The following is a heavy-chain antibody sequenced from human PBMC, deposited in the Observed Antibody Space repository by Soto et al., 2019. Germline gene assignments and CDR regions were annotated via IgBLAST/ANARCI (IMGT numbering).Heavy chain of an antibody. CDR1: GFTFSSYD. J-gene: IGHJ5*02. CDR3: ARTMYSNRGWFDP. CDR2: ITSSGSLI. D-gene: IGHD6-13*01. V-gene: IGHV3-48*03. Sequence: VGSLRLSCAASGFTFSSYDMNWVRQAPGKGLEWVSYITSSGSLIYYADSVRGRFTVSRDNAKNSLYLQMNSLRAEDTGVYYCARTMYSNRGWFDPWGQGTLVTVSS.